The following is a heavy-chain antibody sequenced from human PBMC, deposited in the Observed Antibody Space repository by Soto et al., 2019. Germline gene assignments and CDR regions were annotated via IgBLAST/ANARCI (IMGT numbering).Heavy chain of an antibody. CDR3: ARDPEGYYYYGMDV. J-gene: IGHJ6*02. CDR2: IWYDGSNK. V-gene: IGHV3-33*01. Sequence: PGGSLRLTCESSGFTLSSCARHWVRQAPGKGLEWVAVIWYDGSNKYYADSVKGRFTISRDNSKNTLYLQMNSLRAEDTAVYCCARDPEGYYYYGMDVWGQGT. CDR1: GFTLSSCA.